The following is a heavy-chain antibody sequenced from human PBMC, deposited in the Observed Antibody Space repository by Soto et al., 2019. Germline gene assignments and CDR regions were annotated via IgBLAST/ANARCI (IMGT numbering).Heavy chain of an antibody. V-gene: IGHV3-74*01. CDR2: IKTDGTIT. Sequence: GGSLRLSCAGTGFTFSTYWMHWVRQAPGKGLEWVSRIKTDGTITGYADSVKGRFTISRDNAKNTLYLQMNSLRAEDTAVYYCARAGVIVVGFDVCGQGTTVTV. CDR1: GFTFSTYW. CDR3: ARAGVIVVGFDV. D-gene: IGHD3-22*01. J-gene: IGHJ6*02.